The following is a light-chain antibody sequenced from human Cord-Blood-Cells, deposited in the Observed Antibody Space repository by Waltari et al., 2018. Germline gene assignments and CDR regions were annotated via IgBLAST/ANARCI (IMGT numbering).Light chain of an antibody. V-gene: IGLV8-61*01. CDR3: VLYMGSGIWV. CDR1: PGSVSTRYY. CDR2: STN. J-gene: IGLJ3*02. Sequence: QTVVTQEPSFSVSPGGTVTLTCCLLPGSVSTRYYTSWYQQTPGQAPRTLIYSTNTRSSGVPDRFSGSILGNKAALTITGAQADDESDYYCVLYMGSGIWVFGGGTKLTVL.